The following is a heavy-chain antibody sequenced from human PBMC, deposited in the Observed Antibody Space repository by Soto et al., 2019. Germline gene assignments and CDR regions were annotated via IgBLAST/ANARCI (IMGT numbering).Heavy chain of an antibody. D-gene: IGHD6-19*01. V-gene: IGHV5-51*01. CDR2: LYPGDSDT. Sequence: GESLKISCKASGYTYTNYWLGWVRQMPGKGLEWMGILYPGDSDTRYSPSFEGQVTISADKSITTAYLQWSSLRASDTAMYYCARLHSGTARPDYWGQGTQVTVSS. CDR3: ARLHSGTARPDY. J-gene: IGHJ4*02. CDR1: GYTYTNYW.